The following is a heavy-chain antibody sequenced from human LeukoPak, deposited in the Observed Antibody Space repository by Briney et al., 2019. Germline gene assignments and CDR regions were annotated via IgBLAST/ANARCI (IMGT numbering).Heavy chain of an antibody. CDR1: GFTFSSYW. V-gene: IGHV3-74*01. Sequence: GGSLRLSCAASGFTFSSYWIHWVRQAPGKGLVWVSRINSDGSSTSYADSVKGRFTISRDNAKNTLYLQMNSLRAEDTAVYYCAKAQQLVPLGYWGQGTLVTVSS. J-gene: IGHJ4*02. D-gene: IGHD6-13*01. CDR2: INSDGSST. CDR3: AKAQQLVPLGY.